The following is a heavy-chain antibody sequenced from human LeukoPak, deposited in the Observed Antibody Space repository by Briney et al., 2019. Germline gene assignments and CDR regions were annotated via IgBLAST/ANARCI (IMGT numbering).Heavy chain of an antibody. J-gene: IGHJ4*02. D-gene: IGHD3-10*01. Sequence: ASVKVSCKASGYTFTSYYMHWVRQAPGQGLEWVGIINPSGGSTSYAQKFQGRVTMTRDTSTSTVYMEVSSLRSEDTAVYYCARDLRFGELSFLPFDYWGQGTLVTVSS. CDR3: ARDLRFGELSFLPFDY. CDR1: GYTFTSYY. CDR2: INPSGGST. V-gene: IGHV1-46*01.